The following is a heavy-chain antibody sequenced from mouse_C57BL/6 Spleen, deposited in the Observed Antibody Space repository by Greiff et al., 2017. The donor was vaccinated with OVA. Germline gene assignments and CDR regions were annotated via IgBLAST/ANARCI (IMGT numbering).Heavy chain of an antibody. CDR2: ISYDGSN. V-gene: IGHV3-6*01. D-gene: IGHD2-2*01. J-gene: IGHJ3*01. Sequence: EVQLKESGPGLVKPSQSLSLTCSVTGYSITSGYYWNWIRQFPGNKLEWMGYISYDGSNNYNPSLKNRISITRDTSKNQFFLKLNSVTTEDTATYYCAREYGYDGFAYWGQGTLVTVSA. CDR1: GYSITSGYY. CDR3: AREYGYDGFAY.